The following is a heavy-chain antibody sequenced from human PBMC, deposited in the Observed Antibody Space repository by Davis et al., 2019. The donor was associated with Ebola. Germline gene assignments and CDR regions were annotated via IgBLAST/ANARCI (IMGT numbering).Heavy chain of an antibody. CDR3: TRDSPSTLDY. Sequence: ASVKVSCKASGYSFTSSAMNWVRQAPGQGLEWMGWIHTHTGNSRYAQGFTGRFVFSLDTSVSTAYLQITSLKAEDTAVYYCTRDSPSTLDYWGQGTLVTVS. CDR1: GYSFTSSA. J-gene: IGHJ4*02. V-gene: IGHV7-4-1*02. CDR2: IHTHTGNS. D-gene: IGHD2/OR15-2a*01.